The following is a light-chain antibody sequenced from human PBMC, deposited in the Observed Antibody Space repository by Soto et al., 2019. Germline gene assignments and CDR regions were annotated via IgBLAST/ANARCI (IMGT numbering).Light chain of an antibody. Sequence: EIVMTQSPATLSVSPGERASLSCRASQTISSNLAWYQQKPGQAPRLLIHGASTRATGVPARFSGSGSGTEFTLHIASLQYKDFAVSYCQQYHNWPPQYTFGQGTQLQI. CDR3: QQYHNWPPQYT. CDR2: GAS. V-gene: IGKV3-15*01. J-gene: IGKJ2*01. CDR1: QTISSN.